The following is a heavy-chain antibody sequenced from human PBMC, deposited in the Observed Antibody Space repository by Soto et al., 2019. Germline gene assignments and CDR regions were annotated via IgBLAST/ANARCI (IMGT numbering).Heavy chain of an antibody. Sequence: QVQLVQSGAEVKKPGASVKVSCKASGYTFTDYYMNWVRQAPGQGLEWMGWINPNNGVTNYAQKFQGRVTMTRDTSISTAYRDLSRLRSDDTALYYCARGAVTGANWFDPWGQGTQVTVSS. J-gene: IGHJ5*02. CDR2: INPNNGVT. V-gene: IGHV1-2*02. CDR1: GYTFTDYY. CDR3: ARGAVTGANWFDP. D-gene: IGHD1-26*01.